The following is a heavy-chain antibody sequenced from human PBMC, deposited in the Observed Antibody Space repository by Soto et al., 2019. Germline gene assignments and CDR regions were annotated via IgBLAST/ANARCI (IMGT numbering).Heavy chain of an antibody. D-gene: IGHD3-9*01. Sequence: QVHLQESGPGLVKPSQTLSLTCAVAGVSVTSGDYYWSWIRQPPGKGLAWIGYTYYTGRTYYNPSLMSRVSIALDTSKNQFSLRLSALTAADTAVYYCARRPLFSAFDVWGQRTLVSFAS. CDR2: TYYTGRT. V-gene: IGHV4-30-4*01. J-gene: IGHJ3*01. CDR1: GVSVTSGDYY. CDR3: ARRPLFSAFDV.